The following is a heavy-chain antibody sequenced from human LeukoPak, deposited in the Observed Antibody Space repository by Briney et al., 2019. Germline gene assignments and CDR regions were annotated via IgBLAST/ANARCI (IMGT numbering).Heavy chain of an antibody. Sequence: SETLSLTCTVSGGSISNYYWSWIRQPAGKGLEWIGRMYMSGSTNYNPSLRSRVTMSVDTSRNQFSLKLSSVTAADTAVYYCARASVGTQYNFDYWGQGTLVTVSS. J-gene: IGHJ4*02. CDR2: MYMSGST. D-gene: IGHD1-1*01. CDR3: ARASVGTQYNFDY. CDR1: GGSISNYY. V-gene: IGHV4-4*07.